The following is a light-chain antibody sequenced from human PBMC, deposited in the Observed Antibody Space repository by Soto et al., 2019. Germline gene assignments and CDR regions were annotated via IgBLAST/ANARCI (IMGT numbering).Light chain of an antibody. Sequence: ETVLTQSPGTLYFSPGERATLSCRASQSVGNSHVAWYQQRRGLPPRLLIYGASNRATGIPDRFSGSGSGADFALTISILEPEDVAVYFCHQYGNSPPGTFGQGTRL. CDR1: QSVGNSH. J-gene: IGKJ5*01. CDR3: HQYGNSPPGT. V-gene: IGKV3-20*01. CDR2: GAS.